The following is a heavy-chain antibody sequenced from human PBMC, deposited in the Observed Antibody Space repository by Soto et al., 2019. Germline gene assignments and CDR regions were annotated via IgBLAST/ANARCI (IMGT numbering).Heavy chain of an antibody. CDR3: ARHSKGYKKGYYYGMDV. J-gene: IGHJ6*02. CDR1: RYSVISYG. D-gene: IGHD5-12*01. V-gene: IGHV5-51*01. CDR2: INPGDSDT. Sequence: SLKTSCKSSRYSVISYGVGSVLPMPWKGPEWMGIINPGDSDTRYNPSFQGQVAISADRSIRAAYLQWSSLKASDTAMYFCARHSKGYKKGYYYGMDVWGQGTTVTVSS.